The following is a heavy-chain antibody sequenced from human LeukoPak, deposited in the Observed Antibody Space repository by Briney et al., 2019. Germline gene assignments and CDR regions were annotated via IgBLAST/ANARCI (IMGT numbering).Heavy chain of an antibody. CDR1: GFSFSKYW. Sequence: GGSLRLSCAASGFSFSKYWMPWVRQTPGEGLVWVARIKEDGTYTSYADSVKGRFTISRDNARNTVFLQMNSLRAEDTAVYYCARDFDMGITPGDDFDFWGQGTLVTVSS. J-gene: IGHJ4*02. CDR3: ARDFDMGITPGDDFDF. V-gene: IGHV3-74*01. D-gene: IGHD3-9*01. CDR2: IKEDGTYT.